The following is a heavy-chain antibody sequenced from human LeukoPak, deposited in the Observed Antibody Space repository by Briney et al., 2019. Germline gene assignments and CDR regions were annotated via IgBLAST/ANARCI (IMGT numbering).Heavy chain of an antibody. CDR2: ISSSGSTI. D-gene: IGHD6-13*01. J-gene: IGHJ4*02. V-gene: IGHV3-48*03. CDR3: ARGVAEYSSRWSSILDY. Sequence: GGSLRLSCAASGFTFSSYEMNWVRQAPGKGLEWVSYISSSGSTIYYADSVKGRFTISRDNAKNSLYLQMNSLRAEDTAMYYCARGVAEYSSRWSSILDYWGQGTLVTVSS. CDR1: GFTFSSYE.